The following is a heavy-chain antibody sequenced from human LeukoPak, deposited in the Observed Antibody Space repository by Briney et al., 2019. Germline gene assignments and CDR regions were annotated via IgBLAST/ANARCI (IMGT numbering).Heavy chain of an antibody. CDR3: ARGFSDYDGTDYAFSYY. CDR2: MNPKSGTT. Sequence: GASVKVSCKASGYTFTNYDIVWVRQATGQELEWMGWMNPKSGTTGYAQKFQGRVTMTRDTSITTAYMELSSLTSEDTAVYYCARGFSDYDGTDYAFSYYWGQGTLVTVSS. CDR1: GYTFTNYD. J-gene: IGHJ4*02. V-gene: IGHV1-8*01. D-gene: IGHD3-22*01.